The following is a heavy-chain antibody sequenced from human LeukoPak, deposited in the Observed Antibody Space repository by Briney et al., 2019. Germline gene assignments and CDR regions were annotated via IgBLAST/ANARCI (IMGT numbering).Heavy chain of an antibody. V-gene: IGHV4-34*01. J-gene: IGHJ4*02. CDR3: ARGATVVKLDY. CDR2: INHSGST. CDR1: GGSFRGYY. Sequence: SETLSLTCAVHGGSFRGYYWTWIPQPPGKRLEWIGEINHSGSTNYNPSLKSRVTIAVDTSKNQFSLKLSSVTAADAAVYYGARGATVVKLDYWGQGTLVTVSS. D-gene: IGHD4-17*01.